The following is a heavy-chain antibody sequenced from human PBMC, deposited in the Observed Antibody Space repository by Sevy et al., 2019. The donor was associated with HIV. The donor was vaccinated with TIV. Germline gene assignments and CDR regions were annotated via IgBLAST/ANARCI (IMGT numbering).Heavy chain of an antibody. CDR1: EFIFDDYA. V-gene: IGHV3-9*01. CDR2: ISWNSGAI. J-gene: IGHJ4*02. D-gene: IGHD5-18*01. CDR3: AKDIGYSYSSIDF. Sequence: GVSLRLSCAASEFIFDDYAMHWVRQVPGRGLQWVSGISWNSGAIDYADSVKGRFTMSRDNAKNSLYLQMNNLRLEDTALYYCAKDIGYSYSSIDFWGQRTLVTVSS.